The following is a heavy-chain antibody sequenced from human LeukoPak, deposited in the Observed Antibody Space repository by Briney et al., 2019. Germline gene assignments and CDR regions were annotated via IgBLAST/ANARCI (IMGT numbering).Heavy chain of an antibody. J-gene: IGHJ6*03. CDR3: AKNSQPVYYYYMDV. V-gene: IGHV3-33*06. Sequence: GGPLRLSCAASGFTFSSYGMHWVRQAPGKGLEWVAVIWYDGSNKYYADSVKGRFTISRDNSKNTLYLQMNSLRAEDTSVYYCAKNSQPVYYYYMDVWGKGTTVTVSS. CDR1: GFTFSSYG. D-gene: IGHD6-6*01. CDR2: IWYDGSNK.